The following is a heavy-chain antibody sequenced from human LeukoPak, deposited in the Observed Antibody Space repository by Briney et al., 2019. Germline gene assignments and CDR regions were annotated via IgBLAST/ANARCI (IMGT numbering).Heavy chain of an antibody. D-gene: IGHD3-22*01. CDR2: IETGGAST. V-gene: IGHV3-23*05. CDR3: AKLLYYYDSSQPY. J-gene: IGHJ4*02. CDR1: GFTFSSYG. Sequence: GGSLRLSCAASGFTFSSYGMSWVRQAPGKGLEWVSAIETGGASTYYADSVKGRFSISRDNSKNTLYLQMNSLRAEDTAVYYCAKLLYYYDSSQPYWGQGTLVTVSS.